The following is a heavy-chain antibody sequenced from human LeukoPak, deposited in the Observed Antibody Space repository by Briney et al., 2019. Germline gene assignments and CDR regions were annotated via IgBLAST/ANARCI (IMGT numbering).Heavy chain of an antibody. V-gene: IGHV3-23*01. J-gene: IGHJ4*02. Sequence: GGPLRLSCAGSGFTFSSYAMSWVRQAPGKGLEWVSAISESGGYTKYADPVKGRFTISRDNSKNTLYLQMNSLKAEDTAAYYCATEDSSDYYSFDYWGQGTLVTVSS. D-gene: IGHD3-22*01. CDR1: GFTFSSYA. CDR3: ATEDSSDYYSFDY. CDR2: ISESGGYT.